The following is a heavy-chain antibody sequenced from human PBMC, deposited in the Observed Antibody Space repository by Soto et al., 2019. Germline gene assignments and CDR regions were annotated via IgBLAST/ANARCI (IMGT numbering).Heavy chain of an antibody. V-gene: IGHV1-3*01. CDR2: INAGNGNT. J-gene: IGHJ5*02. D-gene: IGHD6-19*01. CDR1: GGTFSSYA. CDR3: ARGVAGPLHWFDP. Sequence: ASVKVSCKASGGTFSSYAISWVRQAPGQRLEWMGWINAGNGNTKYSQKFQGRVTITRDTSASTAYMELSSLRSEDTAVYYCARGVAGPLHWFDPWGQGTLVTVSS.